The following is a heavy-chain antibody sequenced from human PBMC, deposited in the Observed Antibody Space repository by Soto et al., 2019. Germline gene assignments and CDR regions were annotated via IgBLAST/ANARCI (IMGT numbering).Heavy chain of an antibody. CDR1: GCTFDSPYSHA. CDR3: VSWVSAHFDY. Sequence: PWVSLRLSCAASGCTFDSPYSHAMSWVRQSPGKGPERVSTISSNGANTHYAESVQGRFTISKDASRNTVHLHMNSLRADDTATYFCVSWVSAHFDYWGHGTPVTVSS. D-gene: IGHD2-8*01. J-gene: IGHJ4*01. CDR2: ISSNGANT. V-gene: IGHV3-23*01.